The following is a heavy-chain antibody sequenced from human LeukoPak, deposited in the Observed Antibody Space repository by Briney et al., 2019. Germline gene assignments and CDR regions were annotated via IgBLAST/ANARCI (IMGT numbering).Heavy chain of an antibody. Sequence: GGSLRLSCAASGFTFSSYNMNWVRQAPGKGLEWVSSITSSSSYIYYADSVKGRFTISRDNAKNSLYLQMNSLRAEDTAVYYCARDLAYCGGDCSSGGAFDIWGQGTMVTVSS. V-gene: IGHV3-21*01. CDR3: ARDLAYCGGDCSSGGAFDI. D-gene: IGHD2-21*02. J-gene: IGHJ3*02. CDR1: GFTFSSYN. CDR2: ITSSSSYI.